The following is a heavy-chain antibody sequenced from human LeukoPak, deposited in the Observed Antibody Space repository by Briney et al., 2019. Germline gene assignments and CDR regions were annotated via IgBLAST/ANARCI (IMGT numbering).Heavy chain of an antibody. CDR1: GYSISSGYY. Sequence: PSETLSLTCTVSGYSISSGYYWGWIRQPPGKGLEWIGSIYHSGSTYYNPSLKSRVTISVDTSKNQFSLKLSSVTAADTAVYYCARHPYNWNDGHPCFFDYWGQGTLVTVSS. J-gene: IGHJ4*02. CDR2: IYHSGST. D-gene: IGHD1-1*01. CDR3: ARHPYNWNDGHPCFFDY. V-gene: IGHV4-38-2*02.